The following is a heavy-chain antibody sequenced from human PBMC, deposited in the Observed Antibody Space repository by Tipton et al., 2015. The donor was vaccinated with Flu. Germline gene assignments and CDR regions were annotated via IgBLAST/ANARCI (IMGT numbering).Heavy chain of an antibody. CDR3: ARYPLIGGRQDGTYWYFDL. D-gene: IGHD6-6*01. V-gene: IGHV1-18*01. Sequence: QLVQSGAEVKEPGASVKVSCKASGYTLTSYGITWVRQAPGQGLEWMGWISVYNGNTKYAQNLQGRVTMTADTSTSTAYMELRSLRSDDTAVYYCARYPLIGGRQDGTYWYFDLWGRGTLVTVSS. CDR1: GYTLTSYG. CDR2: ISVYNGNT. J-gene: IGHJ2*01.